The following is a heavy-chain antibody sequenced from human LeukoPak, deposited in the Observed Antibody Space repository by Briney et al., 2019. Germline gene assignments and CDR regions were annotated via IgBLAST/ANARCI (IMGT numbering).Heavy chain of an antibody. J-gene: IGHJ4*02. CDR3: AKAQDFWSGLDY. V-gene: IGHV3-23*01. CDR1: GFTFSSYA. Sequence: PGGSLRLSCAASGFTFSSYAMSWVRQAPGKGLEWVSAISGSGGSTYYADSVKGRFTISRGNSKNTLYLQMNSLRAEGTAVYYCAKAQDFWSGLDYWGQGTLVTVSS. CDR2: ISGSGGST. D-gene: IGHD3-3*01.